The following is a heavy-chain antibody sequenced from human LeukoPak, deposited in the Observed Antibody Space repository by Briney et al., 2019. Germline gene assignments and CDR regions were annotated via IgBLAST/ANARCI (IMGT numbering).Heavy chain of an antibody. CDR2: ISSSGSTI. Sequence: GGSLRLSCAASGFTFSDYYMSWIRQAPGKGLEWVSYISSSGSTIYYADSVKGRFTISRDNAKNSLYLQMNSLRAEDTAVYYCARVLPLNDYSKSHRSGFDYWGQGTLVTVSS. CDR1: GFTFSDYY. V-gene: IGHV3-11*04. D-gene: IGHD4-11*01. J-gene: IGHJ4*02. CDR3: ARVLPLNDYSKSHRSGFDY.